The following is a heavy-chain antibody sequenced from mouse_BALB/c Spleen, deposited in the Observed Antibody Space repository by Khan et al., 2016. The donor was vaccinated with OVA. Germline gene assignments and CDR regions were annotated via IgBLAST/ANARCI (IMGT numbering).Heavy chain of an antibody. V-gene: IGHV1-4*01. J-gene: IGHJ3*01. CDR1: GYTFTSYT. D-gene: IGHD2-14*01. CDR3: VRDGAYQRNDGGFAY. CDR2: INPSNGYT. Sequence: QVQLKQSGAELARPGASVKMSCKASGYTFTSYTIHWIKKRPGQGLEWIGYINPSNGYTNYNQKFKDKATLTTDKSSTTAYLQLSSLTSDDSVVYNGVRDGAYQRNDGGFAYWGQGTLVTVAA.